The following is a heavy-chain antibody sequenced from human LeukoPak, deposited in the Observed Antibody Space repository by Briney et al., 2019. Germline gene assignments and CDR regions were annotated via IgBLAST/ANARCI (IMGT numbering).Heavy chain of an antibody. CDR3: TRDLMDYDVSTGLHHYYMDV. Sequence: SQTLSLTCAISGDSVSSNSAAWNWIRQSPSRGLEWLGRTYYRSKWYNDYAVSVKSRITINPDTSKNQFSLQLNSVTPEDTAVYYCTRDLMDYDVSTGLHHYYMDVWGQGTTVTVSS. CDR1: GDSVSSNSAA. V-gene: IGHV6-1*01. J-gene: IGHJ6*02. CDR2: TYYRSKWYN. D-gene: IGHD3-9*01.